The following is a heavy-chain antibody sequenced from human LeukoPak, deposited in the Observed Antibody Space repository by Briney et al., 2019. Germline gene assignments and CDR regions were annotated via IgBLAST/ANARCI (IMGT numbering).Heavy chain of an antibody. CDR1: GFTFSSYA. V-gene: IGHV3-64*01. J-gene: IGHJ4*02. D-gene: IGHD3-16*01. CDR2: ISSNGGST. Sequence: GGSLRLSCAASGFTFSSYAMHWVRQAPGKGLEYVSAISSNGGSTYYANSVKGRFTISRDNSKNTLYLQMNSLRAEDTAVYYCAKMKGGFDYWGQGTLVTVSS. CDR3: AKMKGGFDY.